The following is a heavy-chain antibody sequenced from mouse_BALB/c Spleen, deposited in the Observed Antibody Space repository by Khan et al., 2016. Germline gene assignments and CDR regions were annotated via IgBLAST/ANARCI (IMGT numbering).Heavy chain of an antibody. CDR2: ISCYNGAT. Sequence: LVKTGASVKISCKASGYSFTGYYMHWVKQSPGKSLEWIGYISCYNGATSYNQKFKGKTTFTVDTSSSTAYMQFNSLTSEDSAVYYCTRYGSSFPYYFDYWGKGTTLTVSS. J-gene: IGHJ2*01. V-gene: IGHV1S34*01. CDR3: TRYGSSFPYYFDY. D-gene: IGHD1-1*01. CDR1: GYSFTGYY.